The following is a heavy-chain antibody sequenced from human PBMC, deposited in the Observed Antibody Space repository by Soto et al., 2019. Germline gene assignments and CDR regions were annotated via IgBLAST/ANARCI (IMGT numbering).Heavy chain of an antibody. CDR3: AQDSGYFDY. CDR2: ISYDGSNK. V-gene: IGHV3-30*18. D-gene: IGHD1-26*01. J-gene: IGHJ4*02. Sequence: QVQLLESGGGVVQPGRSLRLSCAASGFTFSSYGMHWVRQAPGKGLEWVAVISYDGSNKYYADSVKGRFTISRDNSKNTLYLQMNSLRAEDTAVYYCAQDSGYFDYWGQGTMVTVSS. CDR1: GFTFSSYG.